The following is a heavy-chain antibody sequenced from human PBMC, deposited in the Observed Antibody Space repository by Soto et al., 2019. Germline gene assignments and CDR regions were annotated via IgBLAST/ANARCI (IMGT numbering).Heavy chain of an antibody. D-gene: IGHD6-6*01. CDR1: GFSLSNARMG. V-gene: IGHV2-26*01. Sequence: SGPYAGEPTETLTLTCTVSGFSLSNARMGVSWIRQPPGKALEWLAHIFSNDEKSYSTSLRSRLTISKDTSKSQVVLTMTNMDPVDTATYYCARIPRIPSIAALYYYYYGMDVWGQGTTVTVSS. CDR3: ARIPRIPSIAALYYYYYGMDV. CDR2: IFSNDEK. J-gene: IGHJ6*02.